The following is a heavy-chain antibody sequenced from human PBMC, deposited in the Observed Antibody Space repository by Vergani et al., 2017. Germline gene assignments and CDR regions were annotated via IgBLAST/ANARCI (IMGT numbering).Heavy chain of an antibody. J-gene: IGHJ4*02. CDR1: GGSISSSSYY. CDR3: ARHYCSGGSCYPALMGY. D-gene: IGHD2-15*01. Sequence: QLQLQESGPGLVKPSETLSLTCTVSGGSISSSSYYWGWIRQPPGKGLEWIGSSYYSGSTYYNPSLKSRVTISVDTSKNQFSLKLSSVTAADTAVYYCARHYCSGGSCYPALMGYWGQGTLVTVSS. CDR2: SYYSGST. V-gene: IGHV4-39*01.